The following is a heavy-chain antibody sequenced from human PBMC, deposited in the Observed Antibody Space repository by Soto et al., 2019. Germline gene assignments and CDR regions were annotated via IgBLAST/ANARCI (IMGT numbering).Heavy chain of an antibody. CDR3: ARARYCSSTSCSYYYYGMDV. Sequence: GGSLRLSCAASGFTFSSYWMSWVRQAPGKGLEWVANIKQDGSEKYYVDSVKGRFTISRDNAKNSLYLQMNSLRAEDTAVYYCARARYCSSTSCSYYYYGMDVWGQGTTVTVSS. D-gene: IGHD2-2*01. CDR1: GFTFSSYW. CDR2: IKQDGSEK. V-gene: IGHV3-7*01. J-gene: IGHJ6*02.